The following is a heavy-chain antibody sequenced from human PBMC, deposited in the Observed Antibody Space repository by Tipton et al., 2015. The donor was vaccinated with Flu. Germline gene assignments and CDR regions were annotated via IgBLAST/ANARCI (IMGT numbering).Heavy chain of an antibody. J-gene: IGHJ6*02. CDR1: GFDFSVYG. V-gene: IGHV3-33*01. Sequence: QVQLVQSGGGGVQPERSLRLSCTASGFDFSVYGMHWVRQAPGKGLEWVAVIWYDGSNEHYADSVKGRFTISRDNSKRTLYLQMNNLRVEDTAVYYCARDEGVVNYYFGMDVWGQGTTVTVSS. CDR2: IWYDGSNE. CDR3: ARDEGVVNYYFGMDV.